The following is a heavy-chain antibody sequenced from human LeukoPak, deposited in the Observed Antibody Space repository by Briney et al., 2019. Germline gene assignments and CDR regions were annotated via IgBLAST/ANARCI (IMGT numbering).Heavy chain of an antibody. CDR1: GGSISSGDYY. CDR3: AGARVAEAGFSFDY. J-gene: IGHJ4*02. Sequence: PSETLSLTCTVSGGSISSGDYYWSWIRQPPGKGLEWIGYIYYSGSTYYNPSLKSRVTISVDTSKNQFSLKLSSVTAADTAVYYCAGARVAEAGFSFDYWGQGTLVTVSS. CDR2: IYYSGST. D-gene: IGHD6-13*01. V-gene: IGHV4-30-4*08.